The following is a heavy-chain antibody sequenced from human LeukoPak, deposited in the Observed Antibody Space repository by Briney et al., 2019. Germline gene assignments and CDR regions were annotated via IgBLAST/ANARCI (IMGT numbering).Heavy chain of an antibody. CDR2: INHSGST. D-gene: IGHD3-10*01. CDR1: GGSFSGYY. CDR3: ARRTMVRGVIKNWFDP. V-gene: IGHV4-34*01. Sequence: SETLSLTSAVYGGSFSGYYWSWIRQPPGKGLEWIGEINHSGSTNYNPSLKSRVTISVDTSKNQFSLKLSSVTAADTAVYYCARRTMVRGVIKNWFDPWGQGTLVTVSS. J-gene: IGHJ5*02.